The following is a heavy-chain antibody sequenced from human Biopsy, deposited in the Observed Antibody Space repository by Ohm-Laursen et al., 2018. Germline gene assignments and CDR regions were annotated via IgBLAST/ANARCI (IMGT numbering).Heavy chain of an antibody. V-gene: IGHV3-21*01. CDR1: GFTFSGFS. CDR2: ISASGNHI. CDR3: ARDGEAKYCRHGVCPSDY. D-gene: IGHD2-8*01. J-gene: IGHJ4*02. Sequence: SLRLSCSASGFTFSGFSMNWVRQAPGKGLEWVSSISASGNHIYYTDSVKGRFTVSRDNGKNSLDLQMNSLRGEDTAVYYCARDGEAKYCRHGVCPSDYWGQRTLVTVSS.